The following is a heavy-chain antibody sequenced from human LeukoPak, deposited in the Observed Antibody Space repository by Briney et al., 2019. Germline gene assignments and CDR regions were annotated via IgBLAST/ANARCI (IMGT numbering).Heavy chain of an antibody. V-gene: IGHV4-34*01. CDR3: ARRSYDGSGYYYVDY. J-gene: IGHJ4*02. CDR2: INHSGST. CDR1: GGSFSGYY. D-gene: IGHD3-22*01. Sequence: SETLSLTCAVYGGSFSGYYWSWIRQPPGKGLEWIGEINHSGSTNYNPSLKSRVTISVDTSKNQFSLKLSSVTAADTAAYYCARRSYDGSGYYYVDYWGQGTLVTVSS.